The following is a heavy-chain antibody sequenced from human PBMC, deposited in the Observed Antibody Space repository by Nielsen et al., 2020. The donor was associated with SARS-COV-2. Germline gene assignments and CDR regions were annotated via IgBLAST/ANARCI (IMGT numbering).Heavy chain of an antibody. J-gene: IGHJ4*02. CDR3: ARGPHDYGDYWLGY. Sequence: SETLSLTCTVSGGSISSSSFYWGWIRQSPGKGLEWIGCIFYNGNTYYNPSLKSRVTISVDTSKSQFSLKLSSVTAADTAVYYCARGPHDYGDYWLGYWGQGTLVTVSS. V-gene: IGHV4-39*07. CDR1: GGSISSSSFY. D-gene: IGHD4-17*01. CDR2: IFYNGNT.